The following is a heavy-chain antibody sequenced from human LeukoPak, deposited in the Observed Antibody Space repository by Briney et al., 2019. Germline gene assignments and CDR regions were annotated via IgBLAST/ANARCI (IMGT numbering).Heavy chain of an antibody. CDR1: GASISAHF. J-gene: IGHJ4*02. Sequence: NPSETVSLTCTVSGASISAHFWGWMRQPPGKGLEWIGYIYYSGSTNFNPSLKSRVTISLDTSKNQFSLKLTSVTAADTAVYYCARFARDFYDYWGQGTLVTVSS. CDR2: IYYSGST. V-gene: IGHV4-59*08. D-gene: IGHD2/OR15-2a*01. CDR3: ARFARDFYDY.